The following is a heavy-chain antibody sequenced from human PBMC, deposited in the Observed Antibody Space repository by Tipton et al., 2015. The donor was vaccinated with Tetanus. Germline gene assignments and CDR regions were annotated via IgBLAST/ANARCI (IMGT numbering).Heavy chain of an antibody. CDR2: IFHSGST. Sequence: TLSLTCTVSGGSMSNNYWSWIRQPPGKGLEWIAYIFHSGSTNYSPSLKSRVAISMDTSKNQISLKLSSVTAADTAVYFCAGVTAQRTELYFDHWGQGTLVTVSS. V-gene: IGHV4-59*01. J-gene: IGHJ4*02. D-gene: IGHD6-13*01. CDR3: AGVTAQRTELYFDH. CDR1: GGSMSNNY.